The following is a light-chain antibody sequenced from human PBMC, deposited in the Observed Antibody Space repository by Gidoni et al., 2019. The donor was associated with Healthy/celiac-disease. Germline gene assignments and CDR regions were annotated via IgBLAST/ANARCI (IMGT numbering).Light chain of an antibody. CDR1: QSISSW. J-gene: IGKJ2*01. CDR2: KAS. CDR3: QQYNSYRYT. V-gene: IGKV1-5*03. Sequence: DIHMTQSPSTLSASVGDRVTITCRASQSISSWLAWYQQKPGKAPKLLIYKASSLESGGPSRFSGSGSGTEFTLTISSLQPDDFATYYCQQYNSYRYTFGQGTKLEIK.